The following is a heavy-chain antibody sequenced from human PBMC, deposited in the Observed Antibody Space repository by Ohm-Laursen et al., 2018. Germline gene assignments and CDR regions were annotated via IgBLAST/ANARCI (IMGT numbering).Heavy chain of an antibody. V-gene: IGHV3-23*01. CDR1: GFTFSSYA. Sequence: SLRLSCTASGFTFSSYAMSWVRQAPEKGLEWVSGLSGSGHDTYYTDSVKGRFTISRDNSKNTLYLQMNGLRAEDTAVYYCAKTRYFSRGSCDFDYWGQGTLVIVSS. CDR2: LSGSGHDT. CDR3: AKTRYFSRGSCDFDY. J-gene: IGHJ4*02. D-gene: IGHD2-15*01.